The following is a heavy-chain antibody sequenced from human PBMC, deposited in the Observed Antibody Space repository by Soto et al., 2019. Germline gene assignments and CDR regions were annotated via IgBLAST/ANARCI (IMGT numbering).Heavy chain of an antibody. Sequence: SETLSLTCSVSGASISSYYYTWIRQPPGKGLEWIGEINHSGSTNYNPSLKSRVTISVDTSKNQFSLKLSSVTAADTAVYYCARGPYSSSWYNRNWFDPWGQGTLVTVSS. D-gene: IGHD6-13*01. CDR1: GASISSYY. CDR2: INHSGST. CDR3: ARGPYSSSWYNRNWFDP. V-gene: IGHV4-34*01. J-gene: IGHJ5*02.